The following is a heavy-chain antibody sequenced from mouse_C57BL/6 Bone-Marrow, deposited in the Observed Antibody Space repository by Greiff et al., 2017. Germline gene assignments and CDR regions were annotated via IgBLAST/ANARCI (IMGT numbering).Heavy chain of an antibody. D-gene: IGHD1-1*01. V-gene: IGHV1-19*01. CDR1: GYTFTDYY. J-gene: IGHJ1*03. CDR3: ARHYGSSYGYFDV. Sequence: EVKLMESGPVLVKPGASVKMSCKASGYTFTDYYMNWVKQSHGKSLEWIGVINPYNGGTSYNQKFKGKATLTVDKSSSTAYMELNSLTSEDSAVYYCARHYGSSYGYFDVWGTGTTVTVSS. CDR2: INPYNGGT.